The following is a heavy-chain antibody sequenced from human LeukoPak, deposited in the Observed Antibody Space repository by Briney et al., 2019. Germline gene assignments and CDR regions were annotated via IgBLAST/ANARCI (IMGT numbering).Heavy chain of an antibody. Sequence: GGSLRLFCAASGFRFDSFYMGWIRQVPGKGLDYIALISASGAVPYYAESVKGRFTISRDNAKNSVSLQMNSLSADDTAVYYCARSLIVASEDYWGQGTLVTVSS. D-gene: IGHD3-22*01. V-gene: IGHV3-11*04. CDR1: GFRFDSFY. J-gene: IGHJ4*02. CDR2: ISASGAVP. CDR3: ARSLIVASEDY.